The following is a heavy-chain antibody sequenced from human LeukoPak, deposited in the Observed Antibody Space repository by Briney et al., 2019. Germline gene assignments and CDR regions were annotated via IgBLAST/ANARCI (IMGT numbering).Heavy chain of an antibody. CDR2: INPNSGGT. V-gene: IGHV1-2*06. J-gene: IGHJ4*02. D-gene: IGHD3-22*01. Sequence: ASVKVSCKASGYTFTGYYMHWVRQAPGQGLEWMGRINPNSGGTNYAQKFQGRVTMTRDTSISTAYMELSRLRSDDTAVYYCARTPYDSSGYSEYYFDCWGQGTLVTVSS. CDR3: ARTPYDSSGYSEYYFDC. CDR1: GYTFTGYY.